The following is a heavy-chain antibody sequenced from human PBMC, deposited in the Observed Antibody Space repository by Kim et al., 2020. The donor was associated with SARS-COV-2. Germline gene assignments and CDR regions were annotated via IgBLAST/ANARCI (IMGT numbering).Heavy chain of an antibody. J-gene: IGHJ4*02. Sequence: GGSLRLSCAASGFYFEDYMMHWVRQSPGKGLEWISLISWDGATTPYADSVQGRFTISRDNSKNSLYLLMTSLRSEDTGLYFCAKGGRDGGLDYWGQGTLVSVSS. D-gene: IGHD5-12*01. V-gene: IGHV3-43*01. CDR2: ISWDGATT. CDR3: AKGGRDGGLDY. CDR1: GFYFEDYM.